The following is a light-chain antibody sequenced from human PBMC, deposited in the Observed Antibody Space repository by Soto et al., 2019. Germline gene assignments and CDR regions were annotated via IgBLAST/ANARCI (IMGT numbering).Light chain of an antibody. Sequence: EFVLRQSPGTLSSSTGERATLSCGASQTVRNNYLAWYQQKPGQAPRLLIYDASSRATGIPDRFSGGGSGTDFTLTISRLEPEDFAVYYCQQFSSYPLTFGGGTKVDI. CDR3: QQFSSYPLT. CDR2: DAS. J-gene: IGKJ4*01. CDR1: QTVRNNY. V-gene: IGKV3-20*01.